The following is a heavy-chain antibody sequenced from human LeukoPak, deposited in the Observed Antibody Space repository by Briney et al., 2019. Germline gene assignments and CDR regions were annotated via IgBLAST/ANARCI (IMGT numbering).Heavy chain of an antibody. CDR3: ATSAYGSGSYYPWDFDY. V-gene: IGHV4-39*07. J-gene: IGHJ4*02. D-gene: IGHD3-10*01. Sequence: PSETLSLTCTVSGGSISSSSYYWGWIRQPPGKGLEWIGSIYYSGSTYYNPSLKSRVTISVDTSKNQFSLKLSSVTAADTAVYYCATSAYGSGSYYPWDFDYWGQGTLVTVSS. CDR1: GGSISSSSYY. CDR2: IYYSGST.